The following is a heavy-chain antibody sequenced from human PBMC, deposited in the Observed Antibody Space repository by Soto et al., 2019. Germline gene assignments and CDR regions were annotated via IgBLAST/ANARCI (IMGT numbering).Heavy chain of an antibody. CDR3: ARGGGYSYGYRY. J-gene: IGHJ4*02. V-gene: IGHV4-4*07. CDR2: IYITAET. CDR1: GASLNDYD. Sequence: XATLSLTFTVSGASLNDYDWAWIRQSAGRGLEWLGRIYITAETNYNPSLESRISMSVDTSKNQFSLKVKSVTAADTAVYYCARGGGYSYGYRYWGQGTLVTVSS. D-gene: IGHD5-18*01.